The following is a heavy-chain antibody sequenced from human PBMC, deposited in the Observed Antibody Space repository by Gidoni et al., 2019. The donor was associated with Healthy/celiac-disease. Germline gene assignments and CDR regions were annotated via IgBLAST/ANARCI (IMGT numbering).Heavy chain of an antibody. CDR3: AAFNPDYYDSSGPLDY. CDR2: ISGSGGST. V-gene: IGHV3-23*01. CDR1: GFTFSSSA. Sequence: EVQLLESGGGLVQPGGSLRLSCAASGFTFSSSAMSWVRQASGTGLEWVSAISGSGGSTYYADTVKGRFTISRDNSKNTLYLQMNSLRAEDTAVYYCAAFNPDYYDSSGPLDYWGQGTLVTVSS. D-gene: IGHD3-22*01. J-gene: IGHJ4*02.